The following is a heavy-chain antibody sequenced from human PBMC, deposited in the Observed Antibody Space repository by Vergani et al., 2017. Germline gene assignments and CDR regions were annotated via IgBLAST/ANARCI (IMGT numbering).Heavy chain of an antibody. V-gene: IGHV3-23*01. J-gene: IGHJ4*02. CDR2: ISGSGGST. CDR3: AKDMGPHSGSYYFDY. CDR1: GFTFSSYA. D-gene: IGHD1-26*01. Sequence: EVQLLESGGGLVQPGGSLRLSCAASGFTFSSYAMSWVRQAPGKGLEWVSAISGSGGSTYYADSVKGRFTISRDNSKNTLYRQMNSLRAEDTAVYYCAKDMGPHSGSYYFDYWGQGTLVTVSS.